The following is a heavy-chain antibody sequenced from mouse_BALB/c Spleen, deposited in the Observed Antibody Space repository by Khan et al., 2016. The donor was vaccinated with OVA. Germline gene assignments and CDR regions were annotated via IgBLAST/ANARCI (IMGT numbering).Heavy chain of an antibody. Sequence: EVQLQESGPGLVKPSQSLSLTCTVTGYSITSDYAWNWIRQFPGNKLEWLGFISYSGNTNYNPSLKSRISITRDTSKNQFFLQLNSVTTEDTATYYGARICGGDFDYWGQGTTLTVSS. CDR2: ISYSGNT. J-gene: IGHJ2*01. V-gene: IGHV3-2*02. CDR1: GYSITSDYA. CDR3: ARICGGDFDY.